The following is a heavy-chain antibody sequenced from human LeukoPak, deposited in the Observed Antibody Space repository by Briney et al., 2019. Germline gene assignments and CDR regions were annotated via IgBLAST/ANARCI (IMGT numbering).Heavy chain of an antibody. CDR2: ISGSGGST. CDR1: GFTFSSYA. J-gene: IGHJ4*02. V-gene: IGHV3-23*01. CDR3: ASRAPYSSSWSHDY. D-gene: IGHD6-13*01. Sequence: GGSLRLSCAASGFTFSSYAMSWVRQAPGKGLEWVSAISGSGGSTYHADSVKGRFTISRDNSKNTLYLQMNSLRAEDTAVYYCASRAPYSSSWSHDYWGQGTLVTVSS.